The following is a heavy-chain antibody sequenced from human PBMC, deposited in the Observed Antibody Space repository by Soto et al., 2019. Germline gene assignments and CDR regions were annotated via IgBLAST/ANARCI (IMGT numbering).Heavy chain of an antibody. D-gene: IGHD3-3*01. Sequence: QLQLQESGPGLVKPSETLSLTCTVSGGSISSSSYYWGWIRQPPGKGLEGIGSIYYSGSTYYNPSLRSRVTISVDTSKNQFSLKLSSVTAADTAVYYCARVCVNFGVVIITDWFDPWGQGTLVTVSS. CDR1: GGSISSSSYY. CDR3: ARVCVNFGVVIITDWFDP. J-gene: IGHJ5*02. V-gene: IGHV4-39*01. CDR2: IYYSGST.